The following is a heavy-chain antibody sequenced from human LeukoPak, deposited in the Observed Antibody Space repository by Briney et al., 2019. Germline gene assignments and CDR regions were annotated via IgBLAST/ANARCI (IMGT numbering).Heavy chain of an antibody. J-gene: IGHJ5*02. CDR1: GVSISSSDW. CDR2: VYHSGST. CDR3: ARSDNYVWFDP. V-gene: IGHV4-4*02. D-gene: IGHD3-10*02. Sequence: SGTLSLTCAVSGVSISSSDWWSWVRQPPGKGLEWIGEVYHSGSTKHNPSLMSRVTMSVDKSKNQFSLRLSSVTAADTAVYYCARSDNYVWFDPWGQGTLVTVSS.